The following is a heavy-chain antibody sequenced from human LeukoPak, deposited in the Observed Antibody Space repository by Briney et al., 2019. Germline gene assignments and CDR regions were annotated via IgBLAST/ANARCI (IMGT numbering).Heavy chain of an antibody. Sequence: SETLSLTCAVCGGSFSGYYWSWIRQPPGKGLEWIGEINHSGSTNYNPSLKSRVTISVDTSKNQFSLKLSSVTAADTAVYYCARGPGVVPAARDYWGQGTLVTVSS. CDR2: INHSGST. V-gene: IGHV4-34*01. D-gene: IGHD2-2*01. CDR3: ARGPGVVPAARDY. J-gene: IGHJ4*02. CDR1: GGSFSGYY.